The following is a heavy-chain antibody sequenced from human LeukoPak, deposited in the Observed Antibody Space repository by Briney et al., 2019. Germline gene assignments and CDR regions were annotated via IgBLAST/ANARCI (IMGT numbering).Heavy chain of an antibody. V-gene: IGHV3-30*18. CDR3: AKDPGRITMIGPDY. J-gene: IGHJ4*02. CDR2: ISYDGSNK. Sequence: SGGSLRLSCAASGFTFSSYGMHWVRRAPGKGLEWVAVISYDGSNKYYADSVKGRFTISRDNPKNTLYLQMNSLRAEDTAVYYCAKDPGRITMIGPDYWGQGTLVTVSS. D-gene: IGHD3-22*01. CDR1: GFTFSSYG.